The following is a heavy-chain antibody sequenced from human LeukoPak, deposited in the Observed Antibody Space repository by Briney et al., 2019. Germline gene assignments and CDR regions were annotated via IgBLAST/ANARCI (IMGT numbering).Heavy chain of an antibody. CDR3: ARDYGDSI. Sequence: GGSLRLSCAASGFTFSTYWMTWVRQAPGKGLEWVANINQDGSEKHHVDSVKGRFTISRDNARSSLYLQMNSLRADDTAVYYCARDYGDSIWGQGTLVTVSS. CDR2: INQDGSEK. J-gene: IGHJ4*02. CDR1: GFTFSTYW. D-gene: IGHD4-17*01. V-gene: IGHV3-7*01.